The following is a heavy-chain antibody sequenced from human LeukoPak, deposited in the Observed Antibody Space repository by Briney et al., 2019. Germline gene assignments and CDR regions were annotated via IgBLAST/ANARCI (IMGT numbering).Heavy chain of an antibody. CDR1: GGSVSISTYY. CDR3: AREVGGTPGY. V-gene: IGHV4-39*07. CDR2: IYYSGST. J-gene: IGHJ4*02. Sequence: PSETLSLTCTVSGGSVSISTYYWGWIRQPPGKGLEWIGTIYYSGSTYYNPSPKSRVTISVDTSKDQFSLKLTSVTAADTAVYYCAREVGGTPGYWGQGTLVTVSS. D-gene: IGHD6-19*01.